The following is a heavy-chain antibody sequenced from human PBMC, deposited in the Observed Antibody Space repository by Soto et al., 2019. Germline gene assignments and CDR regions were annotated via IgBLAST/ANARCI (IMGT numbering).Heavy chain of an antibody. CDR1: GGSISSNY. J-gene: IGHJ4*02. D-gene: IGHD6-19*01. Sequence: SETLSLTCTVSGGSISSNYWSWIRQPPGKGLEWIGYIYYSGSTNYNPSLKSRVTISVDTSKNQFSLKLSSVTAADTVVYYCARSSASSGWYGRFDYWGQGTLVTVSS. CDR3: ARSSASSGWYGRFDY. CDR2: IYYSGST. V-gene: IGHV4-59*01.